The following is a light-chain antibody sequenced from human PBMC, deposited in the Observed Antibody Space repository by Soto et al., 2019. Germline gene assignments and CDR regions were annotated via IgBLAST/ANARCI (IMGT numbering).Light chain of an antibody. CDR1: QSVSSN. V-gene: IGKV3-15*01. CDR3: QPYNNWPPWT. J-gene: IGKJ1*01. Sequence: EIVMTQSPATLSVSPGERATLSCRASQSVSSNLAWYQQKPGQAPRLLIYGASTRATGIPARFSGSGSGTEFTLTISSLQSEDCAVYYCQPYNNWPPWTFGQGTKVEIK. CDR2: GAS.